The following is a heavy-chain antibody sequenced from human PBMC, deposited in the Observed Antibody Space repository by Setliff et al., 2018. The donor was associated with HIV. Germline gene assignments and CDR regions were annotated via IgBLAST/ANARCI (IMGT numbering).Heavy chain of an antibody. CDR2: TSYDGYDK. Sequence: GGSLRLSCAASGFTFSSYGMHWVRQAPGKGLEWVAVTSYDGYDKYYADSVKGRFTISRDNSKNTLYLQMNSLRAEDTAVYYCAKGQQWLVAGPRDGMDVWGQGTTVTVSS. CDR1: GFTFSSYG. J-gene: IGHJ6*02. CDR3: AKGQQWLVAGPRDGMDV. D-gene: IGHD6-19*01. V-gene: IGHV3-30*18.